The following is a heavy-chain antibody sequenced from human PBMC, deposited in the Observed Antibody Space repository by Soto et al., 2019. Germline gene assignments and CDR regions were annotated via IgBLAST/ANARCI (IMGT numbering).Heavy chain of an antibody. D-gene: IGHD2-8*02. Sequence: EVQLWESGGGLVQPGGSLRLSCAASGFTFSNYALTWVRQSPGKGLEWVSTSGGGGGTTYYADSVKGRFTISRDNSKNTLSLQMSSLRVEDTAINYCARDWTGNTCPCLDVWGQGTTVSVSS. CDR2: SGGGGGTT. CDR3: ARDWTGNTCPCLDV. J-gene: IGHJ6*02. CDR1: GFTFSNYA. V-gene: IGHV3-23*01.